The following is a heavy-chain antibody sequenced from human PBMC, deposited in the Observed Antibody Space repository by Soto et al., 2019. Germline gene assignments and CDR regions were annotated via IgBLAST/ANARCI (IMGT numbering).Heavy chain of an antibody. CDR1: GGSISSINW. CDR2: IYHSGTT. Sequence: QVQLQESGPGLVKPSGTLSLTCGVSGGSISSINWWSWVRQSPRKGLEWIGEIYHSGTTTYNPSLESRGTLSVDKSKNQIYLKLTSMTAADTAVYFCARSQGVSATHHFDAWGQGTLVTVSS. D-gene: IGHD2-8*01. J-gene: IGHJ5*02. V-gene: IGHV4-4*02. CDR3: ARSQGVSATHHFDA.